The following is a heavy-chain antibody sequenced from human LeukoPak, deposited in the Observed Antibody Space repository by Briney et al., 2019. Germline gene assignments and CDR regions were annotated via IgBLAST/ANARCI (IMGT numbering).Heavy chain of an antibody. CDR3: ARDRRLYVFDQLPENNWFDP. V-gene: IGHV1-69*01. CDR1: GGTFSSYA. D-gene: IGHD2-2*01. CDR2: IIPIFDKA. Sequence: GSSVKVSCKASGGTFSSYAISWVRQGPGKGVEWMGGIIPIFDKANYRQKFQGRVTITEDESTSTAYMELSSLRSEDTAVYYCARDRRLYVFDQLPENNWFDPWGQGTLVTVSS. J-gene: IGHJ5*02.